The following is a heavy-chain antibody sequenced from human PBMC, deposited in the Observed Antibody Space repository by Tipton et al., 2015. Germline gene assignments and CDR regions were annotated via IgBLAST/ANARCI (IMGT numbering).Heavy chain of an antibody. D-gene: IGHD3-16*01. Sequence: GSLRLSCAASGFTFSTYNMNWVRQAPGKGLEWVSSITMNSIYIQHADSVKGRFTISRDDAKNSLYLQMNGLRADDTAIYYCARDLAAYGMDVWGQGTAVTVSS. V-gene: IGHV3-21*01. CDR2: ITMNSIYI. J-gene: IGHJ6*02. CDR1: GFTFSTYN. CDR3: ARDLAAYGMDV.